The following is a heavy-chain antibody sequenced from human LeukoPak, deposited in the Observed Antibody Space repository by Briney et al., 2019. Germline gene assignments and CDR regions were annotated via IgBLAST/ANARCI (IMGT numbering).Heavy chain of an antibody. J-gene: IGHJ4*02. CDR3: ARKLIAASATGYFDY. CDR2: IDHSGST. D-gene: IGHD6-13*01. Sequence: SETLSLTCTVSGGSVGSHYWSWIRQPPGKGLEWIGYIDHSGSTRYSPSLKSRLTMSLDRSKNQFSLKLSSVTAADTAISYCARKLIAASATGYFDYWGQGSPVTVSS. CDR1: GGSVGSHY. V-gene: IGHV4-59*02.